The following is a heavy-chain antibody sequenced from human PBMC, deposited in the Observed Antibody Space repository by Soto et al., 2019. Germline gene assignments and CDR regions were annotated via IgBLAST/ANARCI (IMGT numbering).Heavy chain of an antibody. V-gene: IGHV4-59*01. CDR3: VRKSVFTGWYAY. D-gene: IGHD6-19*01. CDR1: GGSISSYY. J-gene: IGHJ4*02. Sequence: PSETLSLTCTVSGGSISSYYWSWIRQPPGKGLEWIGYIYFRGSTNYNPSLKSRVTISVDTSKNQFSLKLNSATAADTAMYYCVRKSVFTGWYAYGGQEPRVPASS. CDR2: IYFRGST.